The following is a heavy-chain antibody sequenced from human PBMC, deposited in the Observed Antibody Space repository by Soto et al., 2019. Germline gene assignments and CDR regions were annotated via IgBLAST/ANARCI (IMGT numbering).Heavy chain of an antibody. D-gene: IGHD3-16*01. CDR3: AKRVGVGQPRAGGSYGMDV. CDR2: ISGSGGNT. CDR1: GFTFSIYA. V-gene: IGHV3-23*01. Sequence: EVQLLESGGGLVQPGGSLRLSCAASGFTFSIYAMSWVRQAPGKGLEWVSSISGSGGNTYYADSVKGRFTISRDNSKNSQYLLMNSLRAEDTAVYDFAKRVGVGQPRAGGSYGMDVWGQGTTVTVSS. J-gene: IGHJ6*02.